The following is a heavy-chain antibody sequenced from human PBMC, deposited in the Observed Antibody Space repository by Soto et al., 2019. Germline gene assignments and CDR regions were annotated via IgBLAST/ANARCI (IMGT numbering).Heavy chain of an antibody. J-gene: IGHJ4*02. Sequence: HVQLVQSGTEVKKPGASVRVSCMVSGYPFTTYYIHWVRQAPGQGLEWMGWIDPRSGGTDYEKKFQGRVTMTRDTTISTVYMDLSGLTSDDTALYYCATDDYGIFPYWGQGSLVTVSS. CDR3: ATDDYGIFPY. CDR2: IDPRSGGT. V-gene: IGHV1-2*02. CDR1: GYPFTTYY. D-gene: IGHD3-10*01.